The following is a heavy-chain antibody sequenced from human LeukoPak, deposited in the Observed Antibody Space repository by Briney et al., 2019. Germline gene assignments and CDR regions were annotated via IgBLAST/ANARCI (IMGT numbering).Heavy chain of an antibody. J-gene: IGHJ4*02. CDR1: GGSISSISYY. D-gene: IGHD2-21*02. V-gene: IGHV4-39*01. CDR3: AKTVTAIAPWYFDY. Sequence: SQTLSLSCTVSGGSISSISYYWGSIREPPGKGLEWIGSMYYSGSTYYNPSLKSRVTMSVDTSRNQFSLKLSSVTAADTAVYYCAKTVTAIAPWYFDYWGQGTLVTVSS. CDR2: MYYSGST.